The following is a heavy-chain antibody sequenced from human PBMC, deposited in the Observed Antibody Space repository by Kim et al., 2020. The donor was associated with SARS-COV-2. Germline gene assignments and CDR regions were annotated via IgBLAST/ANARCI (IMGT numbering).Heavy chain of an antibody. D-gene: IGHD3-22*01. CDR2: ISADNGNT. V-gene: IGHV1-3*01. J-gene: IGHJ3*01. Sequence: ASVKVSCKASGYTFTDYAIHWVRQAPGQKFEWMGWISADNGNTRYSQNLQGRVTITRDTYANSAYMELKSLRSEDTAIYYCAREGHEGGYLTWGQGTMVTVSS. CDR1: GYTFTDYA. CDR3: AREGHEGGYLT.